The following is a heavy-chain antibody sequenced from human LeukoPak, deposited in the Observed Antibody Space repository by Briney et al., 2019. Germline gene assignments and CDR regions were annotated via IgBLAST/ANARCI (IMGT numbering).Heavy chain of an antibody. CDR3: ARMGVPYYYDSSGYSYFDY. CDR2: ISPYNGNT. V-gene: IGHV1-18*01. J-gene: IGHJ4*02. CDR1: GYTFTSYG. D-gene: IGHD3-22*01. Sequence: GASVKVSCKAPGYTFTSYGISWVRQAPGQGLEWMGWISPYNGNTNYAQKLQGRVTMTTDTSTSTAYMELRSLRSDDTAVYYCARMGVPYYYDSSGYSYFDYWGQGTLVTVSS.